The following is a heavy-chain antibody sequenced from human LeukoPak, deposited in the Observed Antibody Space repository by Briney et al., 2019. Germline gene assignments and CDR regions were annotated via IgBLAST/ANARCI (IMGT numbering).Heavy chain of an antibody. CDR2: IHYSGST. V-gene: IGHV4-59*01. CDR1: GGSISTYY. Sequence: KPSETLSLTRTVSGGSISTYYWSWIRQPPGKGLEWIGYIHYSGSTKYNPSLKSRVTISVDTSKNQFSLKLTSVTAADTAVYYCARDLYGYGGFFDYWGQGTLVTVSS. CDR3: ARDLYGYGGFFDY. D-gene: IGHD5-18*01. J-gene: IGHJ4*02.